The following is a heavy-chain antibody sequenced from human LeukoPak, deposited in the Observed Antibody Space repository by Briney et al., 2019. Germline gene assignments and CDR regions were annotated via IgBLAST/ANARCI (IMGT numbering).Heavy chain of an antibody. V-gene: IGHV3-43*02. CDR1: GFTFDDYA. CDR2: ISGDGGST. D-gene: IGHD3-22*01. J-gene: IGHJ3*02. CDR3: AKDYYYDSRGQDAFDI. Sequence: PGGSLRLSCAASGFTFDDYAMHWVRQAPGKGLEGVSLISGDGGSTYYVHSVKGRFTISRDNSKNSLYLQMNSLRTEDTALYYCAKDYYYDSRGQDAFDIWGQGTMVTASS.